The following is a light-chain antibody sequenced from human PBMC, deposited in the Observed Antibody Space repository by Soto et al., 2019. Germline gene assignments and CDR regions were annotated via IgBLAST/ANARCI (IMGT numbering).Light chain of an antibody. V-gene: IGLV2-14*01. Sequence: QSALTQPASVSGSPGQSITISCTGTSSDVGGFNFVSWYQQHPGKAPKLIIYEVTNRPSGVSNRFSGSKSGNTASLTISGLQVEDEADYYCLFFYSGVRPVFGGGTKLTVL. CDR2: EVT. CDR3: LFFYSGVRPV. CDR1: SSDVGGFNF. J-gene: IGLJ3*02.